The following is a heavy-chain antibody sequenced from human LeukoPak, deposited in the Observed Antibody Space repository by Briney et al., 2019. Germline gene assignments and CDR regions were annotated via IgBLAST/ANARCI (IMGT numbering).Heavy chain of an antibody. Sequence: GGSLRLSCAASGFPFNTQDMRWVRQAPGRGLEWVSSITIAGGTFYADSVRGRFTISRDNSKNTLDLQMNSLRVDDTAVYYCGKGRVSDWGQGTLVTVSS. CDR3: GKGRVSD. D-gene: IGHD6-19*01. CDR2: ITIAGGT. CDR1: GFPFNTQD. V-gene: IGHV3-23*01. J-gene: IGHJ4*02.